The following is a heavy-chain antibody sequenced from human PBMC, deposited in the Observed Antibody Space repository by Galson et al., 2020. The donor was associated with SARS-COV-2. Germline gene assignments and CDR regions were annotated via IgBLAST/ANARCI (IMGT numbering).Heavy chain of an antibody. CDR1: GFTFSSYA. D-gene: IGHD3-10*01. V-gene: IGHV3-23*01. CDR2: ISGSGGST. CDR3: ANLASANYYGPGWTDY. J-gene: IGHJ4*02. Sequence: GGSLRLSCAASGFTFSSYAMSWVRQAPGKGLEWVSAISGSGGSTYYADSVKGRFTISRDNSKNTLYLQMNSLRAEDTAVYYCANLASANYYGPGWTDYWGQGTLVTVSS.